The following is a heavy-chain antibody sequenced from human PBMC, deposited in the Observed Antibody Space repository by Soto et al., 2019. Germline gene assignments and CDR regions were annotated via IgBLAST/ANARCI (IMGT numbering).Heavy chain of an antibody. J-gene: IGHJ6*02. CDR2: IYYSGST. V-gene: IGHV4-28*03. CDR1: GYSISSSNW. CDR3: ARDLWGYCGTDCYPLDV. Sequence: SETLSLTCAVSGYSISSSNWWGWIRQPPGKGLEWIGYIYYSGSTYYNPSLKSRVTMSVDTSKNQFSLKLSSVTAVDTAVYYCARDLWGYCGTDCYPLDVWGQGTTVTVSS. D-gene: IGHD2-21*02.